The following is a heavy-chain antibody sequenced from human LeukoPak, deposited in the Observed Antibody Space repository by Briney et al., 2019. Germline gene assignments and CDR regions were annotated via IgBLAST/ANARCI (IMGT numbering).Heavy chain of an antibody. CDR3: TRASSRATGYVTWFDP. D-gene: IGHD3-16*01. Sequence: PSETLSLTCTVSGGSLSSGGYYWTWIRQHPGKGLEWIGYVDYSGSTYYNPTLKSRVTISVDTSKNQFPLRLTSVTAADTAVYYCTRASSRATGYVTWFDPWGQGTLVTVSS. V-gene: IGHV4-31*03. J-gene: IGHJ5*02. CDR1: GGSLSSGGYY. CDR2: VDYSGST.